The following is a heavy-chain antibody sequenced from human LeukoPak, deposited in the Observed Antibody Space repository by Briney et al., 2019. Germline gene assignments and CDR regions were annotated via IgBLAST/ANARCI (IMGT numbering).Heavy chain of an antibody. Sequence: GGSLRLSCAASDLTVSNSYMCWFRRAPGMGLEWVSVLYSGGTTYYADSVRGRFTISRDISKNTLILQMNSLRAEDSAVYYCAREMPGSSGAYDIWGQGTMVTVSS. J-gene: IGHJ3*02. CDR1: DLTVSNSY. D-gene: IGHD6-6*01. V-gene: IGHV3-53*05. CDR3: AREMPGSSGAYDI. CDR2: LYSGGTT.